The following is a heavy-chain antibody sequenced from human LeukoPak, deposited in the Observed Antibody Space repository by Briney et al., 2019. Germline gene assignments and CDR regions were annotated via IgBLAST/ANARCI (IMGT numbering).Heavy chain of an antibody. V-gene: IGHV3-23*01. J-gene: IGHJ4*02. CDR1: GFTFSSYA. Sequence: GGSLRLSCAASGFTFSSYAMSWVRQAPEKGLEWVSAISGSGGNTYYADSVKGRFTISRDNSKNTPYLQMNSLRADDTAVYYCAKGRREQPFDYWGQGTLVTVSS. CDR3: AKGRREQPFDY. CDR2: ISGSGGNT. D-gene: IGHD1-26*01.